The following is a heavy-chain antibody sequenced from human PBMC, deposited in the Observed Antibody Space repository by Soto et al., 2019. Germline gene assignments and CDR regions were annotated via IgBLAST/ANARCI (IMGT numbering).Heavy chain of an antibody. Sequence: GGSLRLSCAASGFPFNNAWINWVRQVPGKGLEWVGRVKSKADGGSGDYAAPVKGRFVVSRDDSKDIVYLQMNSLKIEDTGVYYCTTDSRTTLPEIRFDYWGHGTQVTVSS. D-gene: IGHD1-26*01. V-gene: IGHV3-15*07. J-gene: IGHJ4*01. CDR2: VKSKADGGSG. CDR1: GFPFNNAW. CDR3: TTDSRTTLPEIRFDY.